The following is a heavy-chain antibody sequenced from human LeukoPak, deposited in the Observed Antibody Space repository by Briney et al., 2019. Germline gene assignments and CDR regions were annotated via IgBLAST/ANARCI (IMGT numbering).Heavy chain of an antibody. CDR2: IYHSGST. J-gene: IGHJ3*02. CDR1: GYSISSGYY. D-gene: IGHD7-27*01. CDR3: ARALPNWGYLAFDI. Sequence: SETLSLTCTVSGYSISSGYYWGWIRQPPVKGLEWIGSIYHSGSTYYNPSLKSRVTISVDTSKNQFSLKLSSVTAADTAVYYCARALPNWGYLAFDIWGQGTMVTVSS. V-gene: IGHV4-38-2*02.